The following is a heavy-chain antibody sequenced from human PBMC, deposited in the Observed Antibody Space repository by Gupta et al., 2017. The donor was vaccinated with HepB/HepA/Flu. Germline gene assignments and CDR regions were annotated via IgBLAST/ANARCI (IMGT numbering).Heavy chain of an antibody. V-gene: IGHV4-39*01. CDR2: IYYTGNT. J-gene: IGHJ4*02. D-gene: IGHD6-13*01. CDR1: GGSIGSSTYY. CDR3: ARPKDTQLLVPFDY. Sequence: QLQLQESGPGLVKPSETLSLTCTVSGGSIGSSTYYWGWIRQPPGKGLEWIGSIYYTGNTYYNPSLKSRVTISIDTSKNQLSLKLTSVTAADTAVYYCARPKDTQLLVPFDYWGQGTLVTVSS.